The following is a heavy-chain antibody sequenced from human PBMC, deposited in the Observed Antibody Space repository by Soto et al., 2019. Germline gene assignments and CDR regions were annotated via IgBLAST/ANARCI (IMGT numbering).Heavy chain of an antibody. Sequence: LRLSCAASGFTFSDYYMTWIRQAPGSGLEWVSYISSSSGTISYANSVKGRFTISRANAHNSLYLQMSSLRAEDTAVYYCARGTYASKTDFDYWGQGTLVTVSS. CDR1: GFTFSDYY. D-gene: IGHD2-2*01. CDR2: ISSSSGTI. J-gene: IGHJ4*02. V-gene: IGHV3-11*01. CDR3: ARGTYASKTDFDY.